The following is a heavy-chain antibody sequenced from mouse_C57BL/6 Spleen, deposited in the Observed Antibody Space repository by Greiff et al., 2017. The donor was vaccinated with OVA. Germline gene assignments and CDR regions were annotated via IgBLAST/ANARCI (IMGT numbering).Heavy chain of an antibody. J-gene: IGHJ1*03. D-gene: IGHD2-1*01. CDR3: AVCYGRDWYFDV. CDR2: IHPSDSDT. V-gene: IGHV1-74*01. Sequence: QVQLKQPGAELVKPGASVKVSCKASGYTFTSYWMHWVKQRPGQGLEWIGRIHPSDSDTNYNQKFKGKATLTVDKSSSTAYMQLSSLTSEDSAVYYGAVCYGRDWYFDVWGTGTTVTVSS. CDR1: GYTFTSYW.